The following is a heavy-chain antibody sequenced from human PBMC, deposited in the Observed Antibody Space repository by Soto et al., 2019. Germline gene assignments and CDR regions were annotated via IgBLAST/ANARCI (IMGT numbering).Heavy chain of an antibody. CDR3: SPPHPRAPDF. CDR1: ELCLSNAW. Sequence: GGPFGLSSAAPELCLSNAWMNWVRQASGKGLEWVGQIRSKTDGGTIFYPAPVKDRFIISRDDSRNTLYLQMNSQKTAATAVYYRSPPHPRAPDFRGQGT. D-gene: IGHD3-3*01. J-gene: IGHJ4*02. CDR2: IRSKTDGGTI. V-gene: IGHV3-15*01.